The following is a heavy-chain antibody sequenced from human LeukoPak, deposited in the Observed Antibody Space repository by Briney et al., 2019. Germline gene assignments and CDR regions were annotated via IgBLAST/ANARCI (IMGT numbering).Heavy chain of an antibody. D-gene: IGHD3-3*01. J-gene: IGHJ5*02. V-gene: IGHV1-18*01. CDR3: ARITIFGVDVAWFDP. CDR2: ISAYNGNT. CDR1: GYTFTSYG. Sequence: ASVKASCKASGYTFTSYGISWVRQAPGQGLEWMGWISAYNGNTNYAQKVQGRVTMSTDTSTSTAYMELRSLRSDDTAVYYCARITIFGVDVAWFDPWGQGTLVTVSS.